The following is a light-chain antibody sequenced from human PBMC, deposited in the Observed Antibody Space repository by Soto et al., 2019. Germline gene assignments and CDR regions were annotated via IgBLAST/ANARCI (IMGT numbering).Light chain of an antibody. Sequence: DIVMTQTPLSLSVTPGQPASISCKSSQSLLHSDGKTYLYWYLQKPGQPPQLLIHGASSLQSGVPSRFSGSGSGTDFTLTISSLQPEDFATYYCQQTFGTPQTFGQGTKVDIK. V-gene: IGKV2-29*01. J-gene: IGKJ1*01. CDR2: GAS. CDR3: QQTFGTPQT. CDR1: QSLLHSDGKTY.